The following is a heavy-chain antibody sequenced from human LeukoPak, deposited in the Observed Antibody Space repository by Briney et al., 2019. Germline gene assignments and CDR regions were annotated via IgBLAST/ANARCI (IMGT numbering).Heavy chain of an antibody. Sequence: SQTLSLTCTVSDGSISSGSYYWSWIRQPAGKGLEWIGRIHTSGSTNYNPSLKSRVTISVDTSKNQFSLKLSSVTAADTAVYYCARSSGYYLYYFDYWGQGTLVTVSS. CDR2: IHTSGST. J-gene: IGHJ4*02. V-gene: IGHV4-61*02. CDR1: DGSISSGSYY. D-gene: IGHD3-22*01. CDR3: ARSSGYYLYYFDY.